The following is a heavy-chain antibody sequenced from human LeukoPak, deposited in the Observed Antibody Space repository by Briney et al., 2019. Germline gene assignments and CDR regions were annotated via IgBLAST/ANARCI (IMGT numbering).Heavy chain of an antibody. CDR2: ISGSDSST. J-gene: IGHJ1*01. V-gene: IGHV3-23*01. D-gene: IGHD2-21*01. Sequence: PGGSLRLSCAASGFTFSIFTINWVRQAPGKGLEWVSGISGSDSSTYYADSVKGRFTISRDNSRNALFLQMNALRAEDTALYFCASAREYCGSAECYEYFQHWGQGTLVTVSS. CDR3: ASAREYCGSAECYEYFQH. CDR1: GFTFSIFT.